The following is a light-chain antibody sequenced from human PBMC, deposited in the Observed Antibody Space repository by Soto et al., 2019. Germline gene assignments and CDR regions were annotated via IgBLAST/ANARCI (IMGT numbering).Light chain of an antibody. J-gene: IGKJ1*01. V-gene: IGKV3D-15*01. Sequence: EILLTQSPAALSGSPGEGVTPSCRSRQSVVSNLAWYQHRPGQAPTPRICSPSTTDTASRATVSGSGSGTGITLTISSLQAEDSAVYFCQQYNNWGAWTFGQGTKVDI. CDR2: SPS. CDR1: QSVVSN. CDR3: QQYNNWGAWT.